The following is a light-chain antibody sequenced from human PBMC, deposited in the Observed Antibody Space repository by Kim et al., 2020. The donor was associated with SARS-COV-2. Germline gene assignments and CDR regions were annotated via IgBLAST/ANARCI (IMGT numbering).Light chain of an antibody. CDR1: QKIGGF. J-gene: IGKJ4*01. Sequence: DIQMTQSPSSLSASVGDSVTITCRASQKIGGFLNWYQQKPGKAPNLLIVTASTLQGGVPSRFSGSGSGADFTLTISSLQPEDVATYFCQQIYDPPLIFGGGTKVDIK. V-gene: IGKV1-39*01. CDR2: TAS. CDR3: QQIYDPPLI.